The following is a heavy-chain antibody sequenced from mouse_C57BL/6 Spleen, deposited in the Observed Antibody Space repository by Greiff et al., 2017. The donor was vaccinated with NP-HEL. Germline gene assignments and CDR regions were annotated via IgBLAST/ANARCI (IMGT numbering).Heavy chain of an antibody. Sequence: EVQLQQSGAELVRPGASVKLSCTASGFNIKDDYMHWVKQRPEQGLEWIGWIDPENGDTEYASKFQGKATITADTSSNTAYLQLSSLTSEDTAVYYCTIWNYYGSSYEGYFDVWGTGTTVTVSS. J-gene: IGHJ1*03. CDR3: TIWNYYGSSYEGYFDV. CDR2: IDPENGDT. D-gene: IGHD1-1*01. CDR1: GFNIKDDY. V-gene: IGHV14-4*01.